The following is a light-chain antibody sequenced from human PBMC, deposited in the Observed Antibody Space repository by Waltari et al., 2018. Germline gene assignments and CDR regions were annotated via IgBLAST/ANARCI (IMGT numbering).Light chain of an antibody. V-gene: IGKV1-5*03. J-gene: IGKJ1*01. CDR2: QAS. CDR3: QQYNTYPWT. CDR1: ERISRW. Sequence: DIQMTQSPSTLSVSVGDRVTITCRASERISRWLAWYQQKPGMAPKLLIYQASSLEDGVPSRFSGSGFETEFSLSISSLQPEDFTTYYCQQYNTYPWTFGQGTKVEIK.